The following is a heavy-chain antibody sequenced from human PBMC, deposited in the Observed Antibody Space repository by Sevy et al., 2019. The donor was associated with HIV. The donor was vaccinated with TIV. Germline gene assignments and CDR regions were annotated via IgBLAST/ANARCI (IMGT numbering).Heavy chain of an antibody. V-gene: IGHV3-30-3*01. Sequence: GGSLRLSCAASGFTFSSHPMHWVRQAPGKGLEWVALVSYDGSNTYYADSVKGRFTISRDNSKNTLYLQMDSLRADDEGVYYCARDFLEPTSTWYWAYYYGMDVWGQGTTVTVSS. CDR1: GFTFSSHP. D-gene: IGHD6-13*01. CDR2: VSYDGSNT. J-gene: IGHJ6*02. CDR3: ARDFLEPTSTWYWAYYYGMDV.